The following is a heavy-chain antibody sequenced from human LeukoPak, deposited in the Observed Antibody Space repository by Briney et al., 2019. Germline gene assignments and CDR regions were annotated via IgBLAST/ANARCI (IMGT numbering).Heavy chain of an antibody. CDR3: VSRNWDFDY. D-gene: IGHD7-27*01. V-gene: IGHV4-30-4*01. J-gene: IGHJ4*02. CDR2: IYYSGST. Sequence: SETLSLTCTVSGGSISSGEYYWSWIRQPPGKGLEWIGYIYYSGSTYYNPSLKSRVTISVDTSKNQFSLKLSSVTAADTAVYYCVSRNWDFDYWGQGTLVTVSS. CDR1: GGSISSGEYY.